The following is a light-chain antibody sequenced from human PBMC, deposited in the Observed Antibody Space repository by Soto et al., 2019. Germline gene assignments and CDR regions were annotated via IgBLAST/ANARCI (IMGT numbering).Light chain of an antibody. CDR2: GAS. J-gene: IGKJ4*01. CDR3: QQYGSSPLT. Sequence: EIVLTQSPGTLSLSPGERATLSCRASQSVRSNELAWYQQKPGQAPRLLIYGASSRATAIPDRVSGSGSGTDFTLTISRLEPDDFAVYYCQQYGSSPLTFGGGTKAEFK. CDR1: QSVRSNE. V-gene: IGKV3-20*01.